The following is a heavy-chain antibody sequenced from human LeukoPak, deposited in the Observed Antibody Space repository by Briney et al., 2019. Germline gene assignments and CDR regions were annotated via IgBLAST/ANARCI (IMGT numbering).Heavy chain of an antibody. J-gene: IGHJ4*02. Sequence: QPGGSLRPSCAASGFTFSSYWMSWVRQAPGKGLEWVANIKQDGSEKYYVDSVKGRFTISRDNAKNSLYLQMNSLRAEDTAVYYCAREGDYGDVHFDYWGQGTLVTVSS. D-gene: IGHD4-17*01. CDR3: AREGDYGDVHFDY. CDR1: GFTFSSYW. V-gene: IGHV3-7*01. CDR2: IKQDGSEK.